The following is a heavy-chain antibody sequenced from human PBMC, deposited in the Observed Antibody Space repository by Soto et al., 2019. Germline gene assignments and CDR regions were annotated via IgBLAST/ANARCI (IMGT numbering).Heavy chain of an antibody. CDR3: ASPLEDYGDYEYGIDV. J-gene: IGHJ6*02. CDR1: GGSISSSSYY. D-gene: IGHD4-17*01. V-gene: IGHV4-39*01. Sequence: SETLPLTYTVSGGSISSSSYYGGWIRRPPGKGLEWIGSIYYSGSTYYNPSLKSRVTISVDTSKNQFSLKLSSVTAADTAVYYWASPLEDYGDYEYGIDVWGQGTTVNV. CDR2: IYYSGST.